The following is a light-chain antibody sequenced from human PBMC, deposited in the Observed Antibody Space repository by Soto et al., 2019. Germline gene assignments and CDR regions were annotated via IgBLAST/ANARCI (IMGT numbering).Light chain of an antibody. V-gene: IGLV6-57*03. Sequence: NFMLTQPHSVSESPGEKVTISCTRSSGSIVSNFVQWYQKRPGSAPTTVIYEDNQRPSGVPDRFSGSIDSSSNSASLTISGLMTEDEADYYCQSYDTSIWVFGGGTKLTVL. CDR1: SGSIVSNF. J-gene: IGLJ3*02. CDR2: EDN. CDR3: QSYDTSIWV.